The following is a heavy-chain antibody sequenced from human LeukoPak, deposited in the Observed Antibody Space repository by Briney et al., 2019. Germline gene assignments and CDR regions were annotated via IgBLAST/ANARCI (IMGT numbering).Heavy chain of an antibody. D-gene: IGHD5-12*01. V-gene: IGHV3-33*06. CDR2: IGYDGSNK. J-gene: IGHJ4*02. Sequence: GGSLRLSCAASGFTFSSYGMHWVRQAPGKGLEWVAVIGYDGSNKYYADSVKGRFTISRDNSKNILYLHMNSLRAEDTAVYYCAKSAHYDYYFDYWGQGTLVTDSS. CDR3: AKSAHYDYYFDY. CDR1: GFTFSSYG.